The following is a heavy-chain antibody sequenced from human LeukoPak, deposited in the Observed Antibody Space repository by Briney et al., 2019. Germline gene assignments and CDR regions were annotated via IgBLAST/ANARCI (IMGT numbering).Heavy chain of an antibody. CDR3: ARGGPIYCSGDSCYPGDY. Sequence: GASVKVSCKVSGYTLTELSMHWVRQAPGKGLEWMGGFDPEEGETIYAQKFQGRVTMTEDTSTDTAYMELSSLRSEDTAVYYCARGGPIYCSGDSCYPGDYWGQGTLVTVSS. CDR1: GYTLTELS. V-gene: IGHV1-24*01. D-gene: IGHD2-15*01. J-gene: IGHJ4*02. CDR2: FDPEEGET.